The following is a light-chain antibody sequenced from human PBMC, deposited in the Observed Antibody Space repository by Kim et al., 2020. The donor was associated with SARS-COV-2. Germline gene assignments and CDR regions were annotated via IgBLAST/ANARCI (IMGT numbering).Light chain of an antibody. CDR1: KLGDKY. CDR3: QAWDSSTVV. Sequence: VSPGQTASITCSGDKLGDKYACWYQQKPGQSPVLAIYQDSKRPSGIPERFSGSNSGNTATLTISGTQAMDEADYYCQAWDSSTVVFGGGTQLTVL. V-gene: IGLV3-1*01. J-gene: IGLJ2*01. CDR2: QDS.